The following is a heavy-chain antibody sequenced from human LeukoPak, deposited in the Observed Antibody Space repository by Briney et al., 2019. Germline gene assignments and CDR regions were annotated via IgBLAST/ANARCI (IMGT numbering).Heavy chain of an antibody. Sequence: GASVKVSCKASGYTFTGYYMHWVRQAPGQGLEWMGRINPNSGGTNYAQKFQGRVTMTRDTSISTAYMELSRLRSDDAAVYYCARERVRAAARQNNWFDPWGQGTLVTVSS. CDR3: ARERVRAAARQNNWFDP. V-gene: IGHV1-2*06. D-gene: IGHD6-13*01. CDR1: GYTFTGYY. J-gene: IGHJ5*02. CDR2: INPNSGGT.